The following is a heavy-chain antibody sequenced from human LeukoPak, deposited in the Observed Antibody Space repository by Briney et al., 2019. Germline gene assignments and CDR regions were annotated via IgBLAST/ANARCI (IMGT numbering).Heavy chain of an antibody. D-gene: IGHD2-15*01. V-gene: IGHV5-51*01. CDR1: GYSFTSYW. CDR3: ARQAGYGCSGGSCHSFSIAFDI. Sequence: GESLKISCKGSGYSFTSYWIGWVRQMPGKGLEGMGIIYPGDSDTRYSPSFQGQVTISADKSISTAYLQWSSLKASDTAMYYCARQAGYGCSGGSCHSFSIAFDIWGQGTMVTVSS. CDR2: IYPGDSDT. J-gene: IGHJ3*02.